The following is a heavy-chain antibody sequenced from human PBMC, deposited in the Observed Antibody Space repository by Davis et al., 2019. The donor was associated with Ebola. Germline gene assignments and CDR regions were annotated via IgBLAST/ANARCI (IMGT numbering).Heavy chain of an antibody. CDR1: GYTFTSYG. CDR3: ARGRYPTSSLDY. D-gene: IGHD3-16*02. J-gene: IGHJ4*02. CDR2: ISAYNGNT. Sequence: ASVKVSCKASGYTFTSYGISWVRQAPGQGLEWMGWISAYNGNTNYAQKLQGRVTMTTDISTNTVYMELRSLISDDTAVYYCARGRYPTSSLDYWGQGTLVTVSS. V-gene: IGHV1-18*01.